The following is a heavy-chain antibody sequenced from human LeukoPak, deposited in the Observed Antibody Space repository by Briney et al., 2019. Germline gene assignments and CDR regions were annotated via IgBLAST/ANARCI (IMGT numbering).Heavy chain of an antibody. CDR3: TKGSLGSGYYFDY. V-gene: IGHV3-23*01. Sequence: GRSLRLSCAASGFTFGSSAMSWVRQAPGKGPGWVSTFSRSGPDTYYADSVKGRFTIFRDNSKNTLYLQMNSLRAEDTAVYYCTKGSLGSGYYFDYWGQGTLVTVSS. CDR2: FSRSGPDT. D-gene: IGHD6-25*01. CDR1: GFTFGSSA. J-gene: IGHJ4*02.